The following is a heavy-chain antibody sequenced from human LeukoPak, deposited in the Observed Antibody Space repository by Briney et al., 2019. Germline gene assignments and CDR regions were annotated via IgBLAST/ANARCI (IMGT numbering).Heavy chain of an antibody. V-gene: IGHV1-8*03. CDR3: ARRRREARPASFDY. CDR1: GYTFTSYD. D-gene: IGHD6-6*01. Sequence: ASVKVSCKASGYTFTSYDINWVRQATGQGLEWMGWMNPNSGNTGYAQKFQGRVTITRNTSISTAYMELSSLRSEDTAVYYCARRRREARPASFDYWGQGTLVTVSS. CDR2: MNPNSGNT. J-gene: IGHJ4*02.